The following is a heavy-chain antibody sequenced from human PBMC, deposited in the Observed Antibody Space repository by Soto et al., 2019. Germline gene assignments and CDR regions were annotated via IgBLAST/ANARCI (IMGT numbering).Heavy chain of an antibody. CDR3: AKEYDSSGYYPDF. CDR1: GFTFSSSS. J-gene: IGHJ4*02. CDR2: IDVGSANA. V-gene: IGHV1-58*01. D-gene: IGHD3-22*01. Sequence: GASVKVSFKTSGFTFSSSSVRWVQQARGHLLQWIGWIDVGSANANYAQMLQERVTISRDMSTSTAYMELSSLRAEDPAIYYCAKEYDSSGYYPDFWGQGTLVTVSS.